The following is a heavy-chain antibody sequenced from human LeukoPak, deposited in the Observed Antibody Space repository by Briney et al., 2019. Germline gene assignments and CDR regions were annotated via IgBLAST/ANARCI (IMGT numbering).Heavy chain of an antibody. J-gene: IGHJ4*02. CDR1: GGSFSGYY. CDR3: ARDDAYDRTNPLYY. D-gene: IGHD3-16*01. Sequence: PSETLSLTCAVYGGSFSGYYWSWIRQPPGKGLEWIGEINHSGSTNYNPSLKSRVTISVDTSKNQFSLKLSSVTAADTAVYYCARDDAYDRTNPLYYWGQGTLVTVSS. V-gene: IGHV4-34*01. CDR2: INHSGST.